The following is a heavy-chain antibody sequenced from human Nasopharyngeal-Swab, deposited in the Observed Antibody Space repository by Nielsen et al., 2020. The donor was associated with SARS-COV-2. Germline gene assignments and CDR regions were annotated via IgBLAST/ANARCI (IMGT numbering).Heavy chain of an antibody. CDR1: GFTFSSFW. V-gene: IGHV3-7*01. Sequence: GESLKISCAASGFTFSSFWMSWFRQAPGKGLEWVANMKQDGSVKYYLDSVKGRFTISRDNAKNSLFLEMNSLRAEDTAVYYCASQERGGSGSSWGRGTLVTVSS. J-gene: IGHJ4*02. CDR2: MKQDGSVK. D-gene: IGHD3-10*01. CDR3: ASQERGGSGSS.